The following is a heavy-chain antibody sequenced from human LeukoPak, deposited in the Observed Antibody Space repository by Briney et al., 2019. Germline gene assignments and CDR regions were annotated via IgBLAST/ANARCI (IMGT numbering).Heavy chain of an antibody. V-gene: IGHV3-30*04. CDR3: ARVGIGYCSSTSCRNWFDP. J-gene: IGHJ5*02. CDR2: ISYDGSNK. D-gene: IGHD2-2*01. Sequence: GGSLRLSCAASGFTFGSYAMHWVRQAPGKGLEWVAVISYDGSNKYYADSVKGRFTISRDNAKNSLYLQMNSLRAEDTAVYYCARVGIGYCSSTSCRNWFDPWGQGTLVTVSS. CDR1: GFTFGSYA.